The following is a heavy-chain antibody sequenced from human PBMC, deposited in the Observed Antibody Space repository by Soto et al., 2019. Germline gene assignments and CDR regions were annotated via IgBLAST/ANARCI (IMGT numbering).Heavy chain of an antibody. CDR2: IYYSGST. D-gene: IGHD6-19*01. CDR1: GGSVSSSSYY. V-gene: IGHV4-61*01. Sequence: SETLSLTCTVSGGSVSSSSYYWSWIRQPPGQGLEWIGYIYYSGSTNYNPSLKSRVTISVDTSKNQFSLKLSSATAADTAVYYCATFSVAVALKPLDGWGQGSPVTVAS. CDR3: ATFSVAVALKPLDG. J-gene: IGHJ4*02.